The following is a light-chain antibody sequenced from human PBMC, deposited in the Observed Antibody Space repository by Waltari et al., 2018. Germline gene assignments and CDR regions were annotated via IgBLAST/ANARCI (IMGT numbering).Light chain of an antibody. CDR1: SSNVGRDN. J-gene: IGLJ1*01. CDR2: NDI. V-gene: IGLV1-47*01. CDR3: AAWDDRLRAYV. Sequence: QSVLPQPPSASGTPGQRVTISCSGSSSNVGRDNVYWYQQPPGTAPKLRIYNDIQRPSGVPDRFSGSTSGTAASLAISGLRSEDEGDYYCAAWDDRLRAYVFGTGTQVTVL.